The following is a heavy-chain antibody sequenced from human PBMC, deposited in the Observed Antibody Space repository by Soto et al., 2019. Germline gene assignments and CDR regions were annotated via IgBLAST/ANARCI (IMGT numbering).Heavy chain of an antibody. CDR1: GFTFSTYT. V-gene: IGHV3-23*01. CDR3: AKARCSTTDCYVPDY. J-gene: IGHJ4*02. D-gene: IGHD2-2*01. CDR2: ISGSGGSP. Sequence: GGSLRLSCVASGFTFSTYTMSWVRQAPGKGLEWVSVISGSGGSPSYADSVQGRFSIYRDNSKNTLHLQMNSLRGDDTAMYYCAKARCSTTDCYVPDYWGRGTLVTVSS.